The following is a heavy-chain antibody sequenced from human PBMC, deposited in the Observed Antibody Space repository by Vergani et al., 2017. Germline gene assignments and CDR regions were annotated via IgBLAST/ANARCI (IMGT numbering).Heavy chain of an antibody. Sequence: QVQLQQWGAGLLKPSETLYLTCAVYGGSFSGYYWSWIRQPPGKGLEWIGEINHSGSTNYNPSLKSRVTISVDTYKNQFARKLSSETAADTAVYYCARESRRITMVRGVLGAFDIWGQGTMVTVSS. CDR2: INHSGST. V-gene: IGHV4-34*01. CDR3: ARESRRITMVRGVLGAFDI. CDR1: GGSFSGYY. J-gene: IGHJ3*02. D-gene: IGHD3-10*01.